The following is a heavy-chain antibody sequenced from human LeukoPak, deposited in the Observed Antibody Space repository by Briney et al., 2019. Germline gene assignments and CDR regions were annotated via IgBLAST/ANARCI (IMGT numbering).Heavy chain of an antibody. CDR2: TYYRSKWYN. J-gene: IGHJ4*02. Sequence: PSQTLSLSCAISGDSLSSSSAVWNWIRQSPSRGLEWLGRTYYRSKWYNDYAASVNGRITINPDTSKNQFSLKLSSVTAADTAFYYCARDRDSSGWFDYWGQGALVTVSS. CDR1: GDSLSSSSAV. CDR3: ARDRDSSGWFDY. V-gene: IGHV6-1*01. D-gene: IGHD6-19*01.